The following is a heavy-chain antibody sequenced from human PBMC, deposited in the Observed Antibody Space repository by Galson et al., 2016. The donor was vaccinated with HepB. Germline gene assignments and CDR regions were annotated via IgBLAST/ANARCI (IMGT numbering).Heavy chain of an antibody. Sequence: SETLSLTCTVSGGSISSYYWSWIRQPPGKGLEWIGYIYYSGSTNYNPSLKSRVTISVDTSKNQFSLKLSSVTAADTAVYYCARDRHYYGSGSYSAFDIWGQGTMVTVSS. CDR3: ARDRHYYGSGSYSAFDI. J-gene: IGHJ3*02. D-gene: IGHD3-10*01. CDR1: GGSISSYY. V-gene: IGHV4-59*01. CDR2: IYYSGST.